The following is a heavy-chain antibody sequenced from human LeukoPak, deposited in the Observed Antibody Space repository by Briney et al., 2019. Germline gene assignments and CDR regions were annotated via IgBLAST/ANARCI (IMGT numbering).Heavy chain of an antibody. V-gene: IGHV3-30-3*01. CDR2: ISYDGSNK. D-gene: IGHD5-24*01. J-gene: IGHJ6*02. CDR3: VRDSGDGYNSLYYAMDV. CDR1: GFTFSSSA. Sequence: PGGSLRLSCAASGFTFSSSAFHWVRQAPGKGLEWVAVISYDGSNKYYADSVKGRLTISRDNSKNTLFLQMNSLRTEDTAMYYCVRDSGDGYNSLYYAMDVWGQGTTVTVSS.